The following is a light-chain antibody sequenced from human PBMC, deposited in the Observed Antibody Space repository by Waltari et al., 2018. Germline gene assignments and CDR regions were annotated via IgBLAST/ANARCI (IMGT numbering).Light chain of an antibody. CDR3: QQYNNWPPGT. V-gene: IGKV3-15*01. CDR1: QTIGFS. Sequence: TVVTQSPATLSVSPGERATLSCRTSQTIGFSLAWYQQKPGQAPRLLIYHASTRATGIPDRFSGSGSESDFTLTISSLQSEDVAVYYCQQYNNWPPGTFGQGTKVEIK. J-gene: IGKJ1*01. CDR2: HAS.